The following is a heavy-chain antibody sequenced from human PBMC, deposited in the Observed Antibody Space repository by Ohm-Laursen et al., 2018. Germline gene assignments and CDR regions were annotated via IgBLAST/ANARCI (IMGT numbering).Heavy chain of an antibody. J-gene: IGHJ6*02. Sequence: PTQTLTLTCTVSGFSLSNARMGVSWIRQPPGKALEWLAHIFSTDEKSYTTSLKSRLTISKDTSKSQVVLTMTNMDPVDTATYYCARIRGNPYYYYYYGMDVWGQGTTVTVSS. V-gene: IGHV2-26*01. CDR3: ARIRGNPYYYYYYGMDV. CDR1: GFSLSNARMG. CDR2: IFSTDEK.